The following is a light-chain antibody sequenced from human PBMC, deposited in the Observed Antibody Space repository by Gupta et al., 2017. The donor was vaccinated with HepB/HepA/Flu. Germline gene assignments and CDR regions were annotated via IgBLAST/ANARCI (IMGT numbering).Light chain of an antibody. Sequence: DIKLPQSPSFLSASVGDRVTITCRASQDINSYLIWYQQKPGKAPNLLIYSASTLQGGVPSRFSGSGSGTEFTLTISSLQPEDFATYYCQQCNSYPRTFGQGTRLDIK. CDR1: QDINSY. V-gene: IGKV1-9*01. CDR2: SAS. CDR3: QQCNSYPRT. J-gene: IGKJ5*01.